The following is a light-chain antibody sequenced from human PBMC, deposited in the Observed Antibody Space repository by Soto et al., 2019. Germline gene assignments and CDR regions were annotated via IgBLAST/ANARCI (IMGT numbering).Light chain of an antibody. CDR1: QSVSSTS. CDR2: DAF. V-gene: IGKV3D-20*02. Sequence: EIVLTQSPGTLSLSPGERATLSCRASQSVSSTSLAWYRQKSGQAPRLLMSDAFSRTTDITDWITGSGAGTFFTLTSSSLALEDIAVHYCQQLTDSPPSYTFGQRTKLEIK. J-gene: IGKJ2*01. CDR3: QQLTDSPPSYT.